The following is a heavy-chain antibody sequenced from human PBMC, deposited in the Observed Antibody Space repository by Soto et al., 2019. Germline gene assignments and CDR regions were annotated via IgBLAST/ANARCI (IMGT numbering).Heavy chain of an antibody. CDR2: IYHSGST. V-gene: IGHV4-30-2*01. CDR1: GGSISSGGYS. J-gene: IGHJ5*02. D-gene: IGHD3-22*01. CDR3: ARVNYYDSSGYPTRWFDP. Sequence: QLQLQESGSGLVKPSQTLSLTCAVSGGSISSGGYSWSWIRQPPGKGLEWIGYIYHSGSTYYNPSLQRRVPLSVDRSKNHFSLNLSSVTAADTAVYYCARVNYYDSSGYPTRWFDPWGQGTLVTVSS.